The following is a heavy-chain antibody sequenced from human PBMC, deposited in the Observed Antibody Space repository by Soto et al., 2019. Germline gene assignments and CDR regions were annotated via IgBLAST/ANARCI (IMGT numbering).Heavy chain of an antibody. V-gene: IGHV4-61*01. Sequence: SETLSHTCTVSGSSVSSGSYYWSWIRQPPGKGLEWIGYIYYSGSTNYNPSLKSRVTISVDTSKNQFSLKLSSVTAADTAVYYCAKDLIIGFEPWVQGTLVTVSS. CDR2: IYYSGST. CDR3: AKDLIIGFEP. CDR1: GSSVSSGSYY. J-gene: IGHJ5*02.